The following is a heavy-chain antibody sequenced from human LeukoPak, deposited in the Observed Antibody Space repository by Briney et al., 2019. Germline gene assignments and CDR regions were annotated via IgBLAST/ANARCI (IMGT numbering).Heavy chain of an antibody. D-gene: IGHD5-24*01. V-gene: IGHV3-7*03. Sequence: GGSLRLSCATSAFTFSTFWMSWVRQAPGKGLEWVAKINQDGSETYYVDSVKGRFTISRDNAKNSLYLQMNSLRVEDTAVYYCAKEGRSLQTYWGQGTLVTVSS. CDR2: INQDGSET. CDR3: AKEGRSLQTY. CDR1: AFTFSTFW. J-gene: IGHJ4*02.